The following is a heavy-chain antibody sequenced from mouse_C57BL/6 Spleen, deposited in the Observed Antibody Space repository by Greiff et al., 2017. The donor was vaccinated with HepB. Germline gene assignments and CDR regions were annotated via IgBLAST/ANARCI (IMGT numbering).Heavy chain of an antibody. J-gene: IGHJ1*03. CDR3: VKGDYYGSSYDWYFDV. V-gene: IGHV10-1*01. Sequence: EVKLQESGGGLVQPKGSLKLSCAASGFSFNTYAMNWVRQAPGKGLEWVARIRSKSNNSATYYADSVKDRFTISRDASESMLYLQMNNLKTEDTAMYYCVKGDYYGSSYDWYFDVWGTGTTVTVSS. CDR1: GFSFNTYA. D-gene: IGHD1-1*01. CDR2: IRSKSNNSAT.